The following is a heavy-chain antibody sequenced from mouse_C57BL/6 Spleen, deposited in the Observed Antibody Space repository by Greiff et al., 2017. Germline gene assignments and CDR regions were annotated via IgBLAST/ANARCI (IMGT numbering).Heavy chain of an antibody. V-gene: IGHV1-80*01. CDR3: ARGSTMVTPFAY. D-gene: IGHD2-2*01. J-gene: IGHJ3*01. CDR2: IYPGDGDT. CDR1: GYAFSSYW. Sequence: VQLQESGAELVKPGASVKISCKASGYAFSSYWMNWVKQRPGKGLEWIGQIYPGDGDTNYNGKFKGKATLTADKSSSTAYMQLSSLTSEDSAVYFCARGSTMVTPFAYWGQGTLVTVSA.